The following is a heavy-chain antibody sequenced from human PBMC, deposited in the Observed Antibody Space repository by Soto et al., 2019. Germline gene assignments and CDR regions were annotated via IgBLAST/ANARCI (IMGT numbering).Heavy chain of an antibody. V-gene: IGHV6-1*01. CDR1: GDSVSSNSAA. J-gene: IGHJ3*02. Sequence: PSQTLSLTCAISGDSVSSNSAAWNWIRQSPSTGLEWLGRTYYRSKWYNEYAVSVKSRITINPDTSKNQFSLQLNSVTPEDTAVYYCARGSWGDIVVVPAADPRDAFDIWGQGTMVTV. CDR3: ARGSWGDIVVVPAADPRDAFDI. D-gene: IGHD2-2*01. CDR2: TYYRSKWYN.